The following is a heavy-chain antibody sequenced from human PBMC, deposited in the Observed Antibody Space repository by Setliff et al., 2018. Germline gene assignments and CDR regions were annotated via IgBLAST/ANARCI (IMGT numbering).Heavy chain of an antibody. CDR2: IFYSGRT. D-gene: IGHD3-16*01. V-gene: IGHV4-39*01. Sequence: PSETLSLTCTVSGASITNINYYWGLIRQPPGKGLEWIGSIFYSGRTFYNPSLKSRVPISVDTSKNQFSLTLSSVTAADTAVYYCARLPNYVWGSPVDYWGQGTLVTVPQ. J-gene: IGHJ4*02. CDR3: ARLPNYVWGSPVDY. CDR1: GASITNINYY.